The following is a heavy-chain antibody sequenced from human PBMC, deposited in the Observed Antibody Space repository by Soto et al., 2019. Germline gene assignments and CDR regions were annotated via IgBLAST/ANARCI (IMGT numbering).Heavy chain of an antibody. J-gene: IGHJ6*02. CDR1: GFTFGDYA. D-gene: IGHD3-3*01. CDR2: IRSKAYGGTT. CDR3: SRGASWYDFWSGYPNYYYYGTDV. Sequence: GGSLRLSCTASGFTFGDYAMSWVRRAPGKGLEWVGFIRSKAYGGTTEYAASVKGRFTISRDDSKSMAYLQMNSLKTEDTAVYYCSRGASWYDFWSGYPNYYYYGTDVWGQGTTVTVSS. V-gene: IGHV3-49*04.